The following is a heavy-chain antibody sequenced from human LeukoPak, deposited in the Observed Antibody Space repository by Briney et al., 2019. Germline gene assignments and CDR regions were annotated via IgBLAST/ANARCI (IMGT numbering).Heavy chain of an antibody. CDR1: DGSITSDGYS. V-gene: IGHV4-30-2*01. CDR2: IYYTGST. J-gene: IGHJ4*02. CDR3: ARGYYSDGSGYFLDY. Sequence: KPSQTLSLTRAVSDGSITSDGYSWSWIRQPPGKGLEWIGYIYYTGSTYYNPSLKSRVTLSVDRSKNQFSLKLSSVTAADTAVYYCARGYYSDGSGYFLDYWGQGTLVTVSS. D-gene: IGHD3-22*01.